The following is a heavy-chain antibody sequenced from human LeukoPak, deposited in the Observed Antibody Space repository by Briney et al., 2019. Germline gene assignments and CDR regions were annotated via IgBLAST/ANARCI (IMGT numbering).Heavy chain of an antibody. J-gene: IGHJ3*02. CDR2: IYYSGST. V-gene: IGHV4-59*01. D-gene: IGHD3-22*01. CDR1: GGSLSSYY. Sequence: PSETLSLTCTVSGGSLSSYYWSWIRQPPGKGREWSGYIYYSGSTNYNPSLKSRVTISVDTSKNQFSLKLSSVTAADTAVYYCARGPGDSSDYPDDAFDIWGQGTMVTVSS. CDR3: ARGPGDSSDYPDDAFDI.